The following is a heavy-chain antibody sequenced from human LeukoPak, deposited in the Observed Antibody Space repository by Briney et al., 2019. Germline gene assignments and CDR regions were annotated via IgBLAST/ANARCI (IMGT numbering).Heavy chain of an antibody. Sequence: GGSLRLSCAASRFTFSSYAMSWVRQAPGKGLEWVSAISGSGGVTYYADSVKGRFTISRDNSNNTLYLQMNSLRAEDTAVYYCAKDPDCTSGVCYTFFDYWGQGTLVSVSS. CDR1: RFTFSSYA. V-gene: IGHV3-23*01. CDR2: ISGSGGVT. CDR3: AKDPDCTSGVCYTFFDY. D-gene: IGHD2-8*01. J-gene: IGHJ4*02.